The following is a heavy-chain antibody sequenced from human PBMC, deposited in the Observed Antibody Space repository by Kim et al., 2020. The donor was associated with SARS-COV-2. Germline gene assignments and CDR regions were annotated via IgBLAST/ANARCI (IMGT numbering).Heavy chain of an antibody. J-gene: IGHJ1*01. D-gene: IGHD6-19*01. CDR1: GGSISSYY. CDR2: IYYSGST. CDR3: ARGQSLGAEYLQH. Sequence: SETLSLTCTVSGGSISSYYWSWIRQPPGKGLEWIGYIYYSGSTNYNPSLKSRVTISVDTSKNQFSLKLSSVTAADTAVYYCARGQSLGAEYLQHWGQGTLVTVSS. V-gene: IGHV4-59*13.